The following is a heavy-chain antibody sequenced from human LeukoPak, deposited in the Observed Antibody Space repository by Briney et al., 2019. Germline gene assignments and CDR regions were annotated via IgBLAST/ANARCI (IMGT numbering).Heavy chain of an antibody. CDR1: GFAFWSHG. CDR3: TKGRGYSFIGAMDA. J-gene: IGHJ6*02. Sequence: GGSLRLSCVASGFAFWSHGMHWVRQVPGQGLQWVASVWYDGSNKYYADFAQGRFIISRDNPKNTLYLEMNSLRVEDTAVYFCTKGRGYSFIGAMDAWGQGTTVSVSS. D-gene: IGHD5-12*01. CDR2: VWYDGSNK. V-gene: IGHV3-30*02.